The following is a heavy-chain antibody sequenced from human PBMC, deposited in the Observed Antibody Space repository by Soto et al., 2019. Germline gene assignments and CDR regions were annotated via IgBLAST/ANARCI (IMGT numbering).Heavy chain of an antibody. V-gene: IGHV1-69*06. Sequence: SVKVSCKASGGTFSSYAISWVRQAPGQGLEWMGGIIPIFGTANYAQKFQGRVTITADKSTSTAYMELSSLRSEDTAVYYCARVNRLYCSSTSCYTHWFDPWGQGTLVTVSS. CDR1: GGTFSSYA. CDR3: ARVNRLYCSSTSCYTHWFDP. CDR2: IIPIFGTA. J-gene: IGHJ5*02. D-gene: IGHD2-2*02.